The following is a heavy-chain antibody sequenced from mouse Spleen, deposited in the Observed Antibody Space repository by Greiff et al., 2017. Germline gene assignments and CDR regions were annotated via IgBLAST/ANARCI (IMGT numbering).Heavy chain of an antibody. J-gene: IGHJ4*01. CDR2: INPNNGGT. CDR1: GYTFTEYT. D-gene: IGHD1-1*01. Sequence: VHVKQSGPELVKPGASVKISCKTSGYTFTEYTMHWVKQSHGKSLEWIGGINPNNGGTSYNQKFKGKATLTVDKSSSTAYMELRSLTSEDSAVYYCARPIITTVVATDYAMDYWGQGTSVTVSS. V-gene: IGHV1-18*01. CDR3: ARPIITTVVATDYAMDY.